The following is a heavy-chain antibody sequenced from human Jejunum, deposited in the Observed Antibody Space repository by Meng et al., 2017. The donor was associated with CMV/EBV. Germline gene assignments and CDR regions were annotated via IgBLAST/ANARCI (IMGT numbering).Heavy chain of an antibody. Sequence: CTASGFSLSIYSMSWVRQAPGKGLEWVAYIDTGSTKYYADSLEGRFTVSRDDAKNSLYLQMNSLRGEDTAVYFCVRDPVVSGLDVWGQGTTVTVSS. D-gene: IGHD5/OR15-5a*01. V-gene: IGHV3-48*04. J-gene: IGHJ6*02. CDR1: GFSLSIYS. CDR3: VRDPVVSGLDV. CDR2: IDTGSTK.